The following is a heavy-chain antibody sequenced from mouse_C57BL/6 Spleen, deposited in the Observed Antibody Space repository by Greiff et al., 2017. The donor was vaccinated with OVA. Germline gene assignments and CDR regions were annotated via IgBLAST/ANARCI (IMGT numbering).Heavy chain of an antibody. J-gene: IGHJ4*01. CDR2: IYPGDGDT. D-gene: IGHD1-1*01. CDR1: GYAFSSSW. CDR3: ARSGLLRAMDY. Sequence: QVQLQQSGPELVKPGASVKISCKASGYAFSSSWMNWVKQRPGKGLEWIGRIYPGDGDTNYNGKFKGKATLTADKSSRTAYMQLSSLTSEDSAVYFCARSGLLRAMDYWGQGTSVTVSS. V-gene: IGHV1-82*01.